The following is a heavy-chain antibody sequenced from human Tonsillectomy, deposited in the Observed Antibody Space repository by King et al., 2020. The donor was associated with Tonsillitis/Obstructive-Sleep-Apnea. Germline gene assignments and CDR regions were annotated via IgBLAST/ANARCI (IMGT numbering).Heavy chain of an antibody. Sequence: VQLQQWGAGLLKPSETLSLTCAVYGGSFSGYYWSWIRQPPGKGLEWIGEINHSGSTNYNPSLKSRVTISVDTSKNQFSLKLSSVTAADTAVYYCARVAGEYGIVVVPAAIPPHYYYYMDVWGKGTTVTVSS. D-gene: IGHD2-2*01. V-gene: IGHV4-34*01. CDR1: GGSFSGYY. J-gene: IGHJ6*03. CDR2: INHSGST. CDR3: ARVAGEYGIVVVPAAIPPHYYYYMDV.